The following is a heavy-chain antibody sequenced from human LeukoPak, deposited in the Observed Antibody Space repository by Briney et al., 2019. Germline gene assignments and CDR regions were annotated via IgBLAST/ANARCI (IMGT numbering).Heavy chain of an antibody. CDR2: INEDGSTT. CDR3: VRDLGGRSGH. J-gene: IGHJ4*02. CDR1: GFTFSSNW. D-gene: IGHD1-26*01. Sequence: TGGSLRLSCAASGFTFSSNWMHWVRQAPGKGLVWVSRINEDGSTTNYADSVKGRFTISRDNARNTLYLQMNSLRADDTAVYYCVRDLGGRSGHWGPGTLVTVSS. V-gene: IGHV3-74*01.